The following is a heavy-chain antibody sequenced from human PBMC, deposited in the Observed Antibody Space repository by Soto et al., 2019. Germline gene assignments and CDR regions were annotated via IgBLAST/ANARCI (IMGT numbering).Heavy chain of an antibody. V-gene: IGHV4-39*01. J-gene: IGHJ4*02. CDR3: ATVYYDFWSTVHAAIN. CDR1: GGSISSSSYY. CDR2: IYYSGST. D-gene: IGHD3-3*01. Sequence: SETLSLTCTVSGGSISSSSYYWGWIRQPPGKGLEWIGSIYYSGSTYYNPSLKSRVTISVDTSKNQFSLKLSSVTAADTAVYYCATVYYDFWSTVHAAINWGQGTLVTVSS.